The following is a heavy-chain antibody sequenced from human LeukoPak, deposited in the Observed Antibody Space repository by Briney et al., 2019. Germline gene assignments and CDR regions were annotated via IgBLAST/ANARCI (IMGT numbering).Heavy chain of an antibody. V-gene: IGHV1-69*13. CDR1: GGTFSSYA. J-gene: IGHJ5*02. Sequence: GASVKVSCKASGGTFSSYAISWVRQAPGQGLEWMGGIIPIFGTANYAQKFQGRVTITADESTSTAYMELSSLRSEDTAVYYCARDSATYCGGDCYPFDPWGQGTLVTVSS. CDR2: IIPIFGTA. CDR3: ARDSATYCGGDCYPFDP. D-gene: IGHD2-21*02.